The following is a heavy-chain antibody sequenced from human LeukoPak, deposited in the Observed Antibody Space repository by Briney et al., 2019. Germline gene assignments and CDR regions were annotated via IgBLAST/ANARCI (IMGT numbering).Heavy chain of an antibody. V-gene: IGHV3-23*01. CDR3: ANSPQYYDDSSCLDY. J-gene: IGHJ4*02. Sequence: GGSLRLSCTTSGFTFSSYAMTWLRQAPGKGLEWVSVISGSGGSTNYADYVKGRFTISRDNSKNTLHLQMNSLRAEDTAIYYCANSPQYYDDSSCLDYWGQGTLVTVSS. D-gene: IGHD3-22*01. CDR1: GFTFSSYA. CDR2: ISGSGGST.